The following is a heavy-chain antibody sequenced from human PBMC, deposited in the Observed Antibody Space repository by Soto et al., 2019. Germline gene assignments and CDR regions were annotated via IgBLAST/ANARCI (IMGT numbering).Heavy chain of an antibody. D-gene: IGHD6-19*01. CDR2: ISSTGRTI. V-gene: IGHV3-11*01. CDR1: GFTFSNYY. J-gene: IGHJ4*02. CDR3: ARSYSSGWEFDY. Sequence: GGSLRLCCGASGFTFSNYYMSWIRQAPGKGLEWVSYISSTGRTIYYADSVKGRFTVSRDNAQNSLSLKLNSLRVEDTAVYYCARSYSSGWEFDYWGQGTQVTVS.